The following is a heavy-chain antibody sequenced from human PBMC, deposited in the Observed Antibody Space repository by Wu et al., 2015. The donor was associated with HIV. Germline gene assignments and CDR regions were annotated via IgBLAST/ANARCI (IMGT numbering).Heavy chain of an antibody. CDR3: ATLRRSGSYVGHFDY. CDR2: VIPIFGTA. V-gene: IGHV1-69*05. J-gene: IGHJ4*02. CDR1: GATFNKYD. D-gene: IGHD1-26*01. Sequence: QVQLVQSGAEVKKPGSSVKVSCKASGATFNKYDISWVRQAPGQGLEWMGGVIPIFGTAKYAQKFQGRLTITTDESTSTAYMGLSSLRSEDTAVYYCATLRRSGSYVGHFDYWGQGTLVTVSS.